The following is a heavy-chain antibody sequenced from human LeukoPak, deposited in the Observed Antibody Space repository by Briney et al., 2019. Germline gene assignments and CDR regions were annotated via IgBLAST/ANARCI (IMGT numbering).Heavy chain of an antibody. D-gene: IGHD6-13*01. CDR1: GFTFSSYD. Sequence: GGSLRLSCAASGFTFSSYDMSWVRQAPGKGLEWVALIWFDGTNENYGDSVNGRFTISRDNSKNTVYLEMSSLRAEDTAIYYCARVRDSRDSDAFDTWGQGTMVTISS. V-gene: IGHV3-33*08. CDR2: IWFDGTNE. J-gene: IGHJ3*02. CDR3: ARVRDSRDSDAFDT.